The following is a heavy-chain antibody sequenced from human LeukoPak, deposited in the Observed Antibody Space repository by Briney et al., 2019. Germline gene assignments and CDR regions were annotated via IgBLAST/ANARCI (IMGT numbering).Heavy chain of an antibody. J-gene: IGHJ3*02. CDR1: GFTFDDYG. Sequence: AGGSLRLSCAASGFTFDDYGMSWVRQAPGKGLEWVANIKQDGSEKYYVDSVKGRFTISRDNAKNSLYLQMNSLRAEDTAVYYCARDSSSWPLDEAFDIWGQGTMVTVSS. CDR2: IKQDGSEK. D-gene: IGHD6-13*01. CDR3: ARDSSSWPLDEAFDI. V-gene: IGHV3-7*01.